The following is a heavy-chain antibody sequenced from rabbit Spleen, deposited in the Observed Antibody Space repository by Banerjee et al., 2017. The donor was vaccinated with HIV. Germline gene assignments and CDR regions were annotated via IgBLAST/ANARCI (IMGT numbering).Heavy chain of an antibody. V-gene: IGHV1S40*01. CDR3: TTELTGNVNF. J-gene: IGHJ4*02. Sequence: QSLEESGGDLVKPGASLTLTSTASGLDFSSSDWICWVRQAPGKGLEWIASIYTGSSGRTYYASWAKGRFTISKTSSSTVTLRMTSLTAADTATYFCTTELTGNVNFWGPGTLVTVS. D-gene: IGHD7-1*01. CDR2: IYTGSSGRT. CDR1: GLDFSSSDW.